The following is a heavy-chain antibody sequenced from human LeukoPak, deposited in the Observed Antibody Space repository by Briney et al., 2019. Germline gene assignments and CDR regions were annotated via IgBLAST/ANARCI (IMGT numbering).Heavy chain of an antibody. CDR3: AKNLAPDTDWWFDP. D-gene: IGHD2-21*01. Sequence: GGSLRLSCAASGFTFSTYVMSWVRQAPGKGLEWVSGISGSGGSTYYADSVKGRFTVSRDNSKNTLYLQMSSLRAEDTAVYYCAKNLAPDTDWWFDPWGQGTLVTVSS. V-gene: IGHV3-23*01. J-gene: IGHJ5*02. CDR1: GFTFSTYV. CDR2: ISGSGGST.